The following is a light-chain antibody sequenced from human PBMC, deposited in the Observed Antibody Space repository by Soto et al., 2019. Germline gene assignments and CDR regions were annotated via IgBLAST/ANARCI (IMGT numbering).Light chain of an antibody. Sequence: DIQMTQSPSSLSASVGDRVTITCRASQGISRYLAWYQQKPGKVPKLLIYAASTLQSGVPSRFSGSGSGTDFTLTISSLQPEDVATYYCQKYYNAPQTFGQGTKVEIK. CDR2: AAS. CDR3: QKYYNAPQT. J-gene: IGKJ1*01. CDR1: QGISRY. V-gene: IGKV1-27*01.